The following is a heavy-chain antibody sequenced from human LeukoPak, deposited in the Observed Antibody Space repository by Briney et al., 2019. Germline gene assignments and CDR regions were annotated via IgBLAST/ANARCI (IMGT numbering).Heavy chain of an antibody. J-gene: IGHJ4*02. Sequence: SETLSLICTVSNGSISSYYWGWIRQPAGKGLEWIGRTSPSGSAIYNPSLNSRVTMSVDISKNHFSLTLTSVTAADTALYFCARSFYVSVNYDRWGQGILVTVSS. CDR3: ARSFYVSVNYDR. D-gene: IGHD2/OR15-2a*01. CDR2: TSPSGSA. V-gene: IGHV4-4*07. CDR1: NGSISSYY.